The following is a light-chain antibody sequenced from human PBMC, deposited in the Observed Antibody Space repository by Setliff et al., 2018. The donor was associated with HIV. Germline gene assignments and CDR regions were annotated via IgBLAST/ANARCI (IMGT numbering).Light chain of an antibody. V-gene: IGLV1-44*01. CDR2: SNN. CDR1: RSNIGSGP. CDR3: AAFDDTLNGPV. Sequence: QSVLTQPPSASGSPGQRVTISCSGSRSNIGSGPVNWYQQLPGAAPKLLIYSNNQRPSGVPDRFSASKSGTSASLAISGLQSEDESDYFCAAFDDTLNGPVFGTGTKV. J-gene: IGLJ1*01.